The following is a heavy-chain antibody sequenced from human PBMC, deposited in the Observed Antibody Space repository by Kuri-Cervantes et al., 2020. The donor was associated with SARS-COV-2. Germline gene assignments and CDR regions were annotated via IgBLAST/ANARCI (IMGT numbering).Heavy chain of an antibody. D-gene: IGHD2-2*01. CDR3: ARLARDIVVVPAAVGRDFDY. V-gene: IGHV4-38-2*02. CDR1: GYSISSGYY. Sequence: ESLKISCTVSGYSISSGYYWGWIRQPPGKGLEWIGSIYYSGSTYYSPSLKSRVTISVDTSKNQFSLKLSSVTAADTAVYYCARLARDIVVVPAAVGRDFDYWGQGTLVTVSS. CDR2: IYYSGST. J-gene: IGHJ4*02.